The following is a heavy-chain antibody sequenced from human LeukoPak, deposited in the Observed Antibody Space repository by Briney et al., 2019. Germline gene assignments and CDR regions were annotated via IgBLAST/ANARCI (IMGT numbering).Heavy chain of an antibody. Sequence: GGSLRLSCAASGFTFSSYGMHWVRQAPGKGLEWVAVIWYDGSNKYYADSVKGRFTISRDNSKNTLYLQMNSLRAEDTAVYYCAKDQGSSGNLFDYWGQGTMVTVSS. CDR1: GFTFSSYG. D-gene: IGHD3-22*01. CDR3: AKDQGSSGNLFDY. V-gene: IGHV3-30*02. J-gene: IGHJ4*02. CDR2: IWYDGSNK.